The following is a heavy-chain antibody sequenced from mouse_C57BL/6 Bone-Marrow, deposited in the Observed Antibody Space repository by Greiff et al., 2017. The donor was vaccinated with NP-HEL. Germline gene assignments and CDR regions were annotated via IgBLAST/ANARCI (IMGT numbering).Heavy chain of an antibody. CDR1: GFNIKTTY. CDR2: IDPANGNT. D-gene: IGHD1-3*01. CDR3: ASYKL. Sequence: VQLQQSVAELVRPGASVKLSCTASGFNIKTTYMHWVKQRPEQGLEWIGRIDPANGNTKYAPKFQGKATITADPSSNTAYLQLSSLTSEDTAIYYCASYKLWGQGTLVTVSA. J-gene: IGHJ3*01. V-gene: IGHV14-3*01.